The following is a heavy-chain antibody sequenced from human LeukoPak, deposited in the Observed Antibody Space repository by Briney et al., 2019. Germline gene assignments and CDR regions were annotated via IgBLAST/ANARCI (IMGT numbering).Heavy chain of an antibody. D-gene: IGHD6-19*01. CDR1: GFTFNSYW. Sequence: GGSLRLSCAASGFTFNSYWMHWVRQAPGKGLVWVSRINSDGSRTNYADPVKGRFTISRDNAKNTLYLQMNSLRAEDTAVYYFAPGLSGWYSFDYWGQGTLVTVSS. J-gene: IGHJ4*02. CDR2: INSDGSRT. CDR3: APGLSGWYSFDY. V-gene: IGHV3-74*01.